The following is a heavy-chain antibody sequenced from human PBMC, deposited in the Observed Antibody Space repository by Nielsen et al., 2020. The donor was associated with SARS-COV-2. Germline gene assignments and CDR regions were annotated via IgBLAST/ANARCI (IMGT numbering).Heavy chain of an antibody. CDR2: INSDGSST. Sequence: GESLKISCAASGFTFSSYWMHWVRQAPGKGLVWVSRINSDGSSTSYADSVKGRFTISRDNAKNTLYLQMNSLRAEDTAVYYCASPYYDFWSGLNYGMDVWCQGTTVTVSS. CDR1: GFTFSSYW. D-gene: IGHD3-3*01. J-gene: IGHJ6*02. V-gene: IGHV3-74*01. CDR3: ASPYYDFWSGLNYGMDV.